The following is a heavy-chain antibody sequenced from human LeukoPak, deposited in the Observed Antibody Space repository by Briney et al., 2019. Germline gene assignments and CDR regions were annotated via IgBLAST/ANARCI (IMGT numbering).Heavy chain of an antibody. D-gene: IGHD3-16*02. CDR3: ARHYDYVWGSYRYKFNFDY. V-gene: IGHV3-48*01. Sequence: GGSLRLSCAASGFTFSSYSMNWVRQAPGKGLEWVSYISSSSSTIYYADSVKGRFTISRDNAKNSLYLQMNSLRAEDTAVYYCARHYDYVWGSYRYKFNFDYWGQGTLVTVSS. J-gene: IGHJ4*02. CDR1: GFTFSSYS. CDR2: ISSSSSTI.